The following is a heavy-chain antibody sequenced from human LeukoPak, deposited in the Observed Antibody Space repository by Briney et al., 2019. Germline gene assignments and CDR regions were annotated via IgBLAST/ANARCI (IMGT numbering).Heavy chain of an antibody. CDR3: ARADSLVPSDWFDP. D-gene: IGHD6-13*01. Sequence: ASVKVSCKASGYTFTGYYMHWVRQAPGQGLEWMEWINPNSGGTNYAQKFQGRVTMTRDTSISTAYMELSRLRSDDTAVYYCARADSLVPSDWFDPWGQGTLVTVSS. J-gene: IGHJ5*02. CDR2: INPNSGGT. V-gene: IGHV1-2*02. CDR1: GYTFTGYY.